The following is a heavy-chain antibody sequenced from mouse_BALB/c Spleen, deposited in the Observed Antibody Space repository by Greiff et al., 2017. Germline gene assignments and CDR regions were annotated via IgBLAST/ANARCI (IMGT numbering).Heavy chain of an antibody. V-gene: IGHV5-9-3*01. CDR1: GFTFSSYA. Sequence: EVQVVESGGGLVKPGGSLKLSCAASGFTFSSYAMSWVRQTPEKRLEWVATISSGGSYTYYPDSVKGRFTISRDNAKNTLYLQMSSLRSEDTAMYYCARQGDYGSSPYYFDYWGQGTTLTVSS. CDR3: ARQGDYGSSPYYFDY. J-gene: IGHJ2*01. D-gene: IGHD1-1*01. CDR2: ISSGGSYT.